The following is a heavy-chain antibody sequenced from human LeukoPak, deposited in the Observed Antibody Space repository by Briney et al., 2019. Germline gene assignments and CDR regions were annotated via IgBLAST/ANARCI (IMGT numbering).Heavy chain of an antibody. CDR3: ARVPPPLLVRSDYYGMDV. CDR2: IIPIFGTA. CDR1: GCTFSSYS. D-gene: IGHD4/OR15-4a*01. J-gene: IGHJ6*02. V-gene: IGHV1-69*13. Sequence: CSVKVSCKASGCTFSSYSMDWVRQAPGQGLEWVGGIIPIFGTANYAQRFQGRVMITADESTRTAYMELSSLRSEDTAVYYCARVPPPLLVRSDYYGMDVWGQGTRVTVSS.